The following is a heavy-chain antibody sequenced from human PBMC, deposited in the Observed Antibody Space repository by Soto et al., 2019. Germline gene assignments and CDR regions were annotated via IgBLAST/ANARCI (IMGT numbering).Heavy chain of an antibody. CDR2: IIPIFGTA. D-gene: IGHD6-19*01. V-gene: IGHV1-69*01. CDR1: GDTFSSYA. J-gene: IGHJ4*02. CDR3: ARDPGIAVVGRGTSFEH. Sequence: QVQLVQSGAEVKKPGSSVKVSCKASGDTFSSYAISWVRQAPGQGLEWMGGIIPIFGTANYAQKFQGRVTMTADESTSTVYMDLSSLKSDDTAVYYCARDPGIAVVGRGTSFEHWGQGTLVTVSS.